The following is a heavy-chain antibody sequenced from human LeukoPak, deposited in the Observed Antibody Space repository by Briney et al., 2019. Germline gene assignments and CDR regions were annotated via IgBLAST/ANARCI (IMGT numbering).Heavy chain of an antibody. D-gene: IGHD1-1*01. CDR2: IYPGDSDT. V-gene: IGHV5-51*01. Sequence: GASLKISCKGSGSRFTSYWIGWVRQMPGKGLEWMGIIYPGDSDTRYSPSFQGQVTISADKSISTAYLQWSSLKASDTAMYYCARHEDNWNDVVYWGQGTLVTVSS. J-gene: IGHJ4*02. CDR3: ARHEDNWNDVVY. CDR1: GSRFTSYW.